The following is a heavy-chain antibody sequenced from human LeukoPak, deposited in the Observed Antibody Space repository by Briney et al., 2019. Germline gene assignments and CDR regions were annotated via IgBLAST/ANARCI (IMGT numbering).Heavy chain of an antibody. CDR2: IYSGGST. Sequence: GGSLRLSCAASGFTFSSYAMHWVRQAPGKGLEWVSVIYSGGSTYYADSVKGRFTISRDNSKNTLYLQMNSLRAEDTAVYYCARLAYSGGWSVNPEYFDYWGQGTLVTVSS. D-gene: IGHD6-19*01. J-gene: IGHJ4*02. CDR3: ARLAYSGGWSVNPEYFDY. CDR1: GFTFSSYA. V-gene: IGHV3-53*01.